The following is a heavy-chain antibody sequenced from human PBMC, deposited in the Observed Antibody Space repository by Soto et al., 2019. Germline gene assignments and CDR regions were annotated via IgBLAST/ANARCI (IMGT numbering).Heavy chain of an antibody. CDR1: GFTFSSYW. CDR2: INSDGSST. CDR3: AREAAYYDFWSGYSYRGGRYYYYGMDV. Sequence: GGSLRLSCAASGFTFSSYWMHWVRQAPGKGLVWVSRINSDGSSTSYADSVKGRFTISRDNAKNTLYLQMNSLRAEDTAVYYCAREAAYYDFWSGYSYRGGRYYYYGMDVWGQGTTVTVS. V-gene: IGHV3-74*01. D-gene: IGHD3-3*01. J-gene: IGHJ6*02.